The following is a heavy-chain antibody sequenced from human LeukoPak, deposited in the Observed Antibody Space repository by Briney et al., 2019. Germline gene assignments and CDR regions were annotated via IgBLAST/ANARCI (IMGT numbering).Heavy chain of an antibody. D-gene: IGHD3-10*01. J-gene: IGHJ6*02. CDR2: LRYDGSNT. CDR3: ARGYGSRSYYGMDV. CDR1: GVSVSINF. V-gene: IGHV3-30*02. Sequence: TGRSLRLSCAAAGVSVSINFMIWVRQAPGKGLEWVALLRYDGSNTLYADSVKGRLTISRDNSKNTLYLQMNSLRAEDTAVYYCARGYGSRSYYGMDVWGQGTTVTVSS.